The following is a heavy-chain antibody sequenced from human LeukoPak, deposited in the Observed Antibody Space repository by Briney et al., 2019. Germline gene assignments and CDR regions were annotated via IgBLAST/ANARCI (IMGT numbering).Heavy chain of an antibody. CDR3: AMSTLTNFAPDH. CDR2: IFHSGSS. CDR1: GDSVTRSNW. Sequence: SGTLSLTCVVSGDSVTRSNWWSWVRQPPNKGLEWIGEIFHSGSSNYNPSLRSRVTMSVDKSKNQLSLNLTSVTAADTATYFCAMSTLTNFAPDHWGHGTLVIVSS. V-gene: IGHV4-4*02. J-gene: IGHJ4*01. D-gene: IGHD4-11*01.